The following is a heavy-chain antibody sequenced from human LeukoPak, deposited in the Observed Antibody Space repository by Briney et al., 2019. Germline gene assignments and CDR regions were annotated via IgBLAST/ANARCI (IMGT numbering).Heavy chain of an antibody. CDR1: GFAFNKYW. V-gene: IGHV3-74*01. J-gene: IGHJ4*02. D-gene: IGHD3-22*01. Sequence: GGSLRLSCAASGFAFNKYWMHWVRQAPGKGLVWVSRINGDGSTTSYADSVKGGSTISRDNAKSTLYLQMSSLRAEDTAVYYCATGNYYDSRGYYTFGHWGQGTLVTVSS. CDR3: ATGNYYDSRGYYTFGH. CDR2: INGDGSTT.